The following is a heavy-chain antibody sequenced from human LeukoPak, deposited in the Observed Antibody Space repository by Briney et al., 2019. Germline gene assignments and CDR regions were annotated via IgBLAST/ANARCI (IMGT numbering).Heavy chain of an antibody. J-gene: IGHJ4*02. D-gene: IGHD3-10*01. V-gene: IGHV4-59*01. CDR3: ARGRGGSGSYYYFDY. CDR1: GGSISSYY. Sequence: SETLSLTCTVSGGSISSYYWSWIRQPPGEGLEWIGYIYYSGSTNYNTSLKSRVTISVDTSKNQFSLKLSSVTAADTAVYYCARGRGGSGSYYYFDYWGQGTLVTVSS. CDR2: IYYSGST.